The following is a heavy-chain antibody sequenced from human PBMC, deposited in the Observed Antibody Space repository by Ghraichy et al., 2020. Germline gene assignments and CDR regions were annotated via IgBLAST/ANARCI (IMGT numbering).Heavy chain of an antibody. CDR3: ASFTTVTTY. CDR1: GFTFSSYE. D-gene: IGHD4-17*01. CDR2: ISSSGSTI. Sequence: GGSLRLSCAASGFTFSSYEMNWVRQAPGKGLEWVSYISSSGSTIYYADSVKGRFTISRDNAKNSLYLQMNSLRAEDTAVYYCASFTTVTTYWGQGTLVTVSS. J-gene: IGHJ4*02. V-gene: IGHV3-48*03.